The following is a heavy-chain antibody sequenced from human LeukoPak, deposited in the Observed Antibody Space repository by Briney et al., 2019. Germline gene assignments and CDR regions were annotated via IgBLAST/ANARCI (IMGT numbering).Heavy chain of an antibody. CDR2: IYHSGSP. D-gene: IGHD3-9*01. J-gene: IGHJ3*02. CDR1: GGSVSSSDW. CDR3: ARHSYLTGYYMAFDM. V-gene: IGHV4-4*02. Sequence: SETLSLTCAVSGGSVSSSDWWSWVRQPPGKGLEWIGEIYHSGSPNYNPSLKSRVTISVDKSKNQLSLKLSSVTAADTALYYCARHSYLTGYYMAFDMWGQGTMVTVSS.